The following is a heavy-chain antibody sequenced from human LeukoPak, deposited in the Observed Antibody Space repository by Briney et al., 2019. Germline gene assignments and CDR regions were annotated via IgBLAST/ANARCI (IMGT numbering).Heavy chain of an antibody. J-gene: IGHJ4*02. CDR2: IIPIFGTA. D-gene: IGHD1-26*01. CDR1: GGTFSSYA. Sequence: ASVTVSFTASGGTFSSYAISWVRQAPGQGLEWMGGIIPIFGTANYAQKFQGRVTITTDESTSTAYMELSSLRSEDTAVYYCSVGLTPVAYFDYWGQGTLVTVSS. V-gene: IGHV1-69*05. CDR3: SVGLTPVAYFDY.